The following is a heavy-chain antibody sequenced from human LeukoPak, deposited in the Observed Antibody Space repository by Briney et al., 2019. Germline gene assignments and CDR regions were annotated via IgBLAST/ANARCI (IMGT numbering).Heavy chain of an antibody. CDR1: GYTFTGYY. V-gene: IGHV1-2*02. Sequence: ASVKVSCKASGYTFTGYYMHWVRQAPGQGLEWMGWINPNSGGTNYAQKFQGRGTVTRDTSISTAYTELSRLRSDDTAVYYCARDHCSSANCYEYHYYGMDAWGQGTTVTVSS. CDR2: INPNSGGT. J-gene: IGHJ6*02. CDR3: ARDHCSSANCYEYHYYGMDA. D-gene: IGHD2-2*01.